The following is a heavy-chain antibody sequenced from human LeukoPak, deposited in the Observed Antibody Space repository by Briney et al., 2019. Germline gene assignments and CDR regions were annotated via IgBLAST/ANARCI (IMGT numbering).Heavy chain of an antibody. CDR3: ARVRDYSNSPFNWFDA. D-gene: IGHD6-6*01. CDR2: INPNNPAT. V-gene: IGHV1-2*07. Sequence: ASVKVSCKASGYTFNHNYLHWVRQAPGQGLEWMGWINPNNPATHSSHKFQGRVTMTSDSSISTVYLEVNRLKPDDTAVYFCARVRDYSNSPFNWFDAWGQGTLVIVSS. CDR1: GYTFNHNY. J-gene: IGHJ5*02.